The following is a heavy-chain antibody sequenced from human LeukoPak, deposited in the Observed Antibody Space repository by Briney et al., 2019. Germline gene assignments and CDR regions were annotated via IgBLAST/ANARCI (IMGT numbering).Heavy chain of an antibody. D-gene: IGHD6-19*01. Sequence: GGSLRLSCAASGLTASSNYMSWVRQAPGKGLEWVSIIYSGGSTYYADSVKGRFTISRDNSKNTLYLQMNSLRAEDTAVYYCARAHSSGWSYYFDYWGQGTLVTVSS. CDR2: IYSGGST. J-gene: IGHJ4*02. CDR1: GLTASSNY. CDR3: ARAHSSGWSYYFDY. V-gene: IGHV3-53*01.